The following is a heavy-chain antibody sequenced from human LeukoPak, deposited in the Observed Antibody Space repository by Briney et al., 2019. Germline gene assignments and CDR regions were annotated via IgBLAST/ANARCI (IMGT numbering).Heavy chain of an antibody. CDR3: ARDRVYYGSGRTYYYYGMDV. D-gene: IGHD3-10*01. CDR2: IYSGGST. J-gene: IGHJ6*02. CDR1: GFTVSSNY. V-gene: IGHV3-66*01. Sequence: GGSLRLSCAASGFTVSSNYMSWVRQAPGKGLEWVSVIYSGGSTYYADPVKGRFTISRDNSKNTLYLQMNSLRAEDTAVHYCARDRVYYGSGRTYYYYGMDVWGQGTTVTVSS.